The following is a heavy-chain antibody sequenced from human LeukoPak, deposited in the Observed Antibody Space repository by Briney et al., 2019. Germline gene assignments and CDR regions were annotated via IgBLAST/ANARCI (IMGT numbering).Heavy chain of an antibody. J-gene: IGHJ4*02. CDR1: GGSMNNYY. CDR3: ARHPFSAPFDY. CDR2: VYQTGDT. V-gene: IGHV4-59*08. D-gene: IGHD6-19*01. Sequence: PSETLSLTCIVSGGSMNNYYWSWFRQPPGKGLEWIAYVYQTGDTRYNPSLKSRVSISLDMSKNQFSLKVSSVTATDTAVYYCARHPFSAPFDYWGQEILVTVSS.